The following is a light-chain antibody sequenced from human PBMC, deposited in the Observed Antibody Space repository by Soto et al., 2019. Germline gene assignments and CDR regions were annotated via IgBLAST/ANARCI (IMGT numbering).Light chain of an antibody. J-gene: IGLJ2*01. CDR1: SSNIGNNA. Sequence: QSVLTQPPSVSVAPRQRVTTSCSGSSSNIGNNAVNWYQQLPGKAPRLLIYYDDLVPSGVSDRFSGSRSGTSASLAIRGLQSEDDADYYCAAWDDSLNGPVFGGGTKLTVL. CDR2: YDD. CDR3: AAWDDSLNGPV. V-gene: IGLV1-36*01.